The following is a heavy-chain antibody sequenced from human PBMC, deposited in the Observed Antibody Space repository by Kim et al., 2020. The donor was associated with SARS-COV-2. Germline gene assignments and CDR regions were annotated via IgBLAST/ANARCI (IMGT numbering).Heavy chain of an antibody. CDR1: GGSISSYY. D-gene: IGHD2-2*02. Sequence: SETLSLTCTVSGGSISSYYWSWIRQPPGKGLEWIGYIYYSGSTNYNPSLKSRVTISVDTSKNQFSLKLSSVTAADTAVYYCARLSLGYCSSTSCYTAFDIWGQWTMVTVSS. J-gene: IGHJ3*02. V-gene: IGHV4-59*01. CDR3: ARLSLGYCSSTSCYTAFDI. CDR2: IYYSGST.